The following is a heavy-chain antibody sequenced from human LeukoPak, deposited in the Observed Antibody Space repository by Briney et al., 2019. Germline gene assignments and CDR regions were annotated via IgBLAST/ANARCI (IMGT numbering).Heavy chain of an antibody. V-gene: IGHV4-30-2*01. CDR3: ARGDHSSGWYPSFDY. J-gene: IGHJ4*02. Sequence: SQTLSLTCAVSGGSISSGGYSWSWIRQPPGKGLEWIGYIYHSGSTYYNPSLKSRVTISVDRSKNQFSLKLSSVTAADTAVYYCARGDHSSGWYPSFDYWGQGTLVTVSS. CDR2: IYHSGST. CDR1: GGSISSGGYS. D-gene: IGHD6-19*01.